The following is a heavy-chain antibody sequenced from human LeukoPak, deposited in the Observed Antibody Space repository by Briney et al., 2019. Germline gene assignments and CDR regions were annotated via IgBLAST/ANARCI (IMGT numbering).Heavy chain of an antibody. CDR1: GFTLSGYW. J-gene: IGHJ5*02. V-gene: IGHV3-74*01. Sequence: PGGSLRLSCAASGFTLSGYWMHWVRQVPGRGLVWVSRINGDGGSTFYADSVKGRFTVSRDNAKNTLYLQMNSLRAEDTAVYYCARSDWFDPWGQGTLVTVSS. CDR2: INGDGGST. CDR3: ARSDWFDP.